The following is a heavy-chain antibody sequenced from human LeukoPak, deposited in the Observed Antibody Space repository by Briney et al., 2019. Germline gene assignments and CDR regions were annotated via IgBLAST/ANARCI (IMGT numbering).Heavy chain of an antibody. CDR2: INHSGST. CDR1: GGSISSGGYS. J-gene: IGHJ4*02. V-gene: IGHV4-30-2*01. Sequence: SQTLSLTCAVSGGSISSGGYSWSWIRQPPGRGLEWIVEINHSGSTKNNPSLKSRVTISVDTSKNQFSLKLTSVTAADTAVYYCARGANYYDSSGYSATFDCWGQGTLVTVSS. CDR3: ARGANYYDSSGYSATFDC. D-gene: IGHD3-22*01.